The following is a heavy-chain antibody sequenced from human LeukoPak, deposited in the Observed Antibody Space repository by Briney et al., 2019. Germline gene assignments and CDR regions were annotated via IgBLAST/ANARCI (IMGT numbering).Heavy chain of an antibody. CDR1: GYTFTSYD. CDR3: ARGTGATGDAFDI. CDR2: MNPNSGNT. V-gene: IGHV1-8*01. Sequence: ASVKVSCKASGYTFTSYDINWVRQDTGQGLEWRGWMNPNSGNTGYAQKFRGRDTLTRNTSLSTAYMGLSTLRSEDTAVYYCARGTGATGDAFDIWGQGKMVTVSS. J-gene: IGHJ3*02. D-gene: IGHD1-26*01.